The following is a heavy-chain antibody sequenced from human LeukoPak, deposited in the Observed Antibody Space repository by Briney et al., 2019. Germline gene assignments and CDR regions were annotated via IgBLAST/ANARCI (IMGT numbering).Heavy chain of an antibody. CDR2: IIPVLGTT. J-gene: IGHJ6*02. CDR3: WGLLTGADYYYSGRDV. D-gene: IGHD2-21*01. CDR1: GDTFISYA. V-gene: IGHV1-69*04. Sequence: GASVKVSCKASGDTFISYAISWVRQAPGQGVEWVGSIIPVLGTTNYAQMFQGRVTLTAAKFPSTTSLVLRSLRTDDTAVYFCWGLLTGADYYYSGRDVWGQGTTVTVSS.